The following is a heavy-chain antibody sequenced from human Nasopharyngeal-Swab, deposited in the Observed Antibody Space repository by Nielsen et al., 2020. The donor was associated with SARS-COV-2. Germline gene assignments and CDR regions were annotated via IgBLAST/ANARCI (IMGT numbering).Heavy chain of an antibody. CDR3: ARVRYSSGWSLDY. V-gene: IGHV3-33*01. CDR2: IWYDGSNK. Sequence: WIRQPPGKGLEWVAVIWYDGSNKYYADSVKGRFTISRDNAKNSLYLQMNSLRDEDTAVYYCARVRYSSGWSLDYWGQGTLVTVSS. D-gene: IGHD6-19*01. J-gene: IGHJ4*02.